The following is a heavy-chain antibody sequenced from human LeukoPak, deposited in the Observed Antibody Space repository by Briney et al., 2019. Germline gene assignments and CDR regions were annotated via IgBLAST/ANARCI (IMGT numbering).Heavy chain of an antibody. CDR1: GFTFSSYA. CDR2: ISGSGGST. D-gene: IGHD3-22*01. Sequence: GGSLRLSCAASGFTFSSYAMSWVRQAPGKGLEWVSAISGSGGSTYYADSVKGRFTISRDNSKNTLYLQMNSLRAEDTAVYYCAKDVRYYYDSSGYYYWGQGTLVTVSS. V-gene: IGHV3-23*01. CDR3: AKDVRYYYDSSGYYY. J-gene: IGHJ4*02.